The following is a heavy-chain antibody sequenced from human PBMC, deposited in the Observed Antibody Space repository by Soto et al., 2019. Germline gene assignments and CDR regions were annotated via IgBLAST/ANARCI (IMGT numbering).Heavy chain of an antibody. CDR3: ARGDDQLSFDY. CDR1: GFTVSSNY. J-gene: IGHJ4*02. CDR2: IYSGGST. V-gene: IGHV3-53*02. D-gene: IGHD5-18*01. Sequence: EVQLVETGGGLIQPGGSLRLSCAASGFTVSSNYMSWVRQAPGKGLEWVSVIYSGGSTYCADSVKGRFTISRDNSKNTLYLQMNSLRAEDTAVYYCARGDDQLSFDYWGQGTLVTVSS.